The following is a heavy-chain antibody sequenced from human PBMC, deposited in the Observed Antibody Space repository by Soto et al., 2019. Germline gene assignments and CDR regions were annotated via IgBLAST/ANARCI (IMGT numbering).Heavy chain of an antibody. J-gene: IGHJ4*02. Sequence: PGGSLRLSCAVSGFIVSSNYMNWVRQAPGKGLEWVSLIYSDGSTHYADSVKGRFTISRDNSKNTLYLQMNSLRAEDTAVYYCARVGYGSGSPPFGHWGQGTLVTVS. CDR3: ARVGYGSGSPPFGH. CDR1: GFIVSSNY. CDR2: IYSDGST. V-gene: IGHV3-53*01. D-gene: IGHD3-10*01.